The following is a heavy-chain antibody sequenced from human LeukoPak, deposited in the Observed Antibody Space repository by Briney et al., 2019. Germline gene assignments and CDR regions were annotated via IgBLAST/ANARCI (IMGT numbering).Heavy chain of an antibody. Sequence: PSDTLSLTCTVSGAPISSHYWTWIRQSPGKGLEWIGYISYSGSTNSDPSLRSRVTISLDSSKQQFSLRLTSVTAADTAVYYCARAYYGSGSYYNYFYYGVDVWGQGTTVTVSS. CDR2: ISYSGST. CDR1: GAPISSHY. J-gene: IGHJ6*02. V-gene: IGHV4-59*07. D-gene: IGHD3-10*01. CDR3: ARAYYGSGSYYNYFYYGVDV.